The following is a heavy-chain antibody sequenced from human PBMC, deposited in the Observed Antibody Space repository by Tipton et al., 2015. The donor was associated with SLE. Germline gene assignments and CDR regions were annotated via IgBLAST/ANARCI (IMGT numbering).Heavy chain of an antibody. Sequence: TLSLTCSVSSYSIYNGFYWGWIRQSPGKGLGWIGSIYRSGTAYYNPSLKSRVTMSVDTSKNQFSLKLTSVTAADTAAYYCARDPYDSWSDYQATFDYWGQGTLVTVSP. J-gene: IGHJ4*02. CDR1: SYSIYNGFY. D-gene: IGHD3-3*01. CDR2: IYRSGTA. CDR3: ARDPYDSWSDYQATFDY. V-gene: IGHV4-38-2*02.